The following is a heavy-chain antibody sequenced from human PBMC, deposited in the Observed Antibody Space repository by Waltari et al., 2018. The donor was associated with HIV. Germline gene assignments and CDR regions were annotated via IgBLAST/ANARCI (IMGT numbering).Heavy chain of an antibody. J-gene: IGHJ6*02. CDR2: ISAGGTK. V-gene: IGHV3-48*03. CDR3: AKAVGDTSGRYWGGDV. CDR1: GFTFSNYE. D-gene: IGHD6-19*01. Sequence: EVQLVESGGGLVQPGGSLRLSCAGSGFTFSNYEMTWVRQAPGKGLECISYISAGGTKYYADAVKGRFSISRDNAKNSLYLQMNSLRAEDTAVYYCAKAVGDTSGRYWGGDVWGQGTTVTVSS.